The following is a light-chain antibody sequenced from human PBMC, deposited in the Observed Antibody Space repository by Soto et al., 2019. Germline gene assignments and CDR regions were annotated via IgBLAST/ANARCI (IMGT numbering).Light chain of an antibody. Sequence: QSVLTQPPSASGTPGQTVTISGSGSSFNIVFNYVYWYQQLPGMAPKLLIHSNDERPSGVPDRFSGSKSGTSASLAISGLRSEDEAEYYWAAWDDSLSGGVFGTGTKLTVL. CDR3: AAWDDSLSGGV. V-gene: IGLV1-47*02. J-gene: IGLJ1*01. CDR2: SND. CDR1: SFNIVFNY.